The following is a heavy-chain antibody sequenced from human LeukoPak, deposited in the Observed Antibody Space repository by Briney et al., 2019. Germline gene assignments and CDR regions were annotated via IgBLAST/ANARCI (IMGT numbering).Heavy chain of an antibody. J-gene: IGHJ6*03. D-gene: IGHD6-6*01. CDR2: IIPVSGTA. CDR1: GATFNSYV. CDR3: ATSVAKGGGIAARRRSAHYMAV. V-gene: IGHV1-69*05. Sequence: GASVKVSCKASGATFNSYVFSWVRQAPGQGLEWMGVIIPVSGTANYAQRFQGRVTITTDESTRTAYMELSSLRYEDTAMYYCATSVAKGGGIAARRRSAHYMAVWGKGTTVTVSS.